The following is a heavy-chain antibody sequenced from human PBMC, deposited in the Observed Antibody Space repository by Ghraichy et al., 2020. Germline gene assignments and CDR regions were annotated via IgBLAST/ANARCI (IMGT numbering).Heavy chain of an antibody. CDR1: GGSIRSYY. Sequence: SETLSLICTVSGGSIRSYYWTWIRQAAGKGLEWIGRISSSGNTNYNPSLKSRVTVSVDTSKNQFSLKLSSVTAADTAVYYCVREVIADGRPDDYWGQGTLVTV. CDR3: VREVIADGRPDDY. CDR2: ISSSGNT. J-gene: IGHJ4*02. V-gene: IGHV4-4*07. D-gene: IGHD2/OR15-2a*01.